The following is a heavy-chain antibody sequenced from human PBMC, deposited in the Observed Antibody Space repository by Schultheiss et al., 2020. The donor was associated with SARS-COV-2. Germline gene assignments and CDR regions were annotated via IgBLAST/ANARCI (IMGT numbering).Heavy chain of an antibody. CDR2: IYYSGST. Sequence: SQTLSLTCTVSGGSISSYYWSWIRQPPGKGLEWIGYIYYSGSTNYNPSLKSRVTISVDTSKNQFSLKLSSVTAADTAVYYCARHYGYYYYYGMDVWGQGTTVTVSS. V-gene: IGHV4-59*08. D-gene: IGHD4-17*01. CDR1: GGSISSYY. J-gene: IGHJ6*02. CDR3: ARHYGYYYYYGMDV.